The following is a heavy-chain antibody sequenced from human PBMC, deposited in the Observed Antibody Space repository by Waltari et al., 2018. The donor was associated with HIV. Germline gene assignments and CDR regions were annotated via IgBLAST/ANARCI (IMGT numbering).Heavy chain of an antibody. CDR3: ARENGVTVTTPFDP. CDR2: ISYDGSNK. Sequence: QVQLVESGGGVVQPGRSLRLSCAASGLTFSSYAMHWVGQAPGKGLEWVAVISYDGSNKYYADSVKGRFTISRDNSKNTLYLQMNSLRAEDTAVYYCARENGVTVTTPFDPWGQGTLVTVSS. V-gene: IGHV3-30-3*01. J-gene: IGHJ5*02. D-gene: IGHD4-17*01. CDR1: GLTFSSYA.